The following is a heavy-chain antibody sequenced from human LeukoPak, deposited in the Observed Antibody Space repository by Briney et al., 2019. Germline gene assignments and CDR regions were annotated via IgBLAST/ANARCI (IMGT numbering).Heavy chain of an antibody. Sequence: PGGSLTLSCAASGLTFDDYGMSWVRQAPGKGLEWVSGINWNGGSTGYADSVKGRFTISRDNAKKSLYLQMNSLRAEDTAVYYCAKRRGLELLYYYYMDVWGKGTTVTVSS. J-gene: IGHJ6*03. V-gene: IGHV3-20*04. CDR3: AKRRGLELLYYYYMDV. CDR1: GLTFDDYG. D-gene: IGHD1-7*01. CDR2: INWNGGST.